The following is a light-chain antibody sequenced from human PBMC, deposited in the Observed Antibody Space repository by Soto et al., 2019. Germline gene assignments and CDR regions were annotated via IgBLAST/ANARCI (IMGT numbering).Light chain of an antibody. V-gene: IGKV3-11*01. CDR3: QQRNVWPPIT. CDR1: QSVRTS. CDR2: DAS. J-gene: IGKJ5*01. Sequence: EGALTQPPATLSFSPGEGATLSCRPSQSVRTSLAWYQHKPGQAPRLVIYDASLRANGVPARFGGSGSGTDFTLTINSLEPEDFAVYYCQQRNVWPPITFGQGPRLEI.